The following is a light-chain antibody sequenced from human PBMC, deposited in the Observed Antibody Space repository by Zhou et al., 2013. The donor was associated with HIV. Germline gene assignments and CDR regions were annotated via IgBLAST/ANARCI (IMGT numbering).Light chain of an antibody. V-gene: IGKV1-39*01. Sequence: DIQMTQSPSSLSAFVGDRVTITCRASQTITSYLNWYQQKPGKAPKLLIYDASSLQSGVPSRFSGSGSGTEFTLTIDSVQPDDFATYYCQHQTTFGQGTKVDVK. CDR2: DAS. J-gene: IGKJ1*01. CDR1: QTITSY. CDR3: QHQTT.